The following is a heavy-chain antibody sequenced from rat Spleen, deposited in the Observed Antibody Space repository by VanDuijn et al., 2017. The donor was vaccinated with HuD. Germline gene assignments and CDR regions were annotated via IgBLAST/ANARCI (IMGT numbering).Heavy chain of an antibody. CDR3: ARRGYYDGYYVTPFDY. V-gene: IGHV5-7*01. J-gene: IGHJ2*01. CDR2: ITNASGRT. CDR1: GFTFSDYN. D-gene: IGHD1-12*03. Sequence: EVQLVESGGGLAQPGRSLKLSCAASGFTFSDYNMAWVRQAPKKGLEWVASITNASGRTYYPDSVKGRFTISRDNAKSTLYLQMDSLRSEDTATYYCARRGYYDGYYVTPFDYWGQGVMVTVSS.